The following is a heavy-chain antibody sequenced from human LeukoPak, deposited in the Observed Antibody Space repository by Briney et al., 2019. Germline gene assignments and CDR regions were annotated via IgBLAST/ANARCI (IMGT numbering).Heavy chain of an antibody. Sequence: SETLSLTCAVYGGSFSGYYWSWIRQPPGKGLEWIGEINHSGSTNYNPSLKSRVTISVDTSKNQFSLKLSSVTAADTAVYYCARDGDSGSFRLRAYAFDIWGQGTMVTVSS. CDR3: ARDGDSGSFRLRAYAFDI. D-gene: IGHD1-26*01. CDR1: GGSFSGYY. CDR2: INHSGST. J-gene: IGHJ3*02. V-gene: IGHV4-34*01.